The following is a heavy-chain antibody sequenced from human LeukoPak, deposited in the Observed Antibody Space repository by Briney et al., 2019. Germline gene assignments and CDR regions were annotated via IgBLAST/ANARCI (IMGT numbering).Heavy chain of an antibody. J-gene: IGHJ4*02. V-gene: IGHV3-66*01. CDR1: GFTVSSNY. D-gene: IGHD6-13*01. CDR3: ARTGRAAAGTFDY. Sequence: PGGSLRLSCAASGFTVSSNYMSWVRQAPGKGLEWVSVIYSGGSTYYADSVKGRFTISRDNSKNTLYLQMNSLRAEDTAVYHCARTGRAAAGTFDYWGQGTLVTVSS. CDR2: IYSGGST.